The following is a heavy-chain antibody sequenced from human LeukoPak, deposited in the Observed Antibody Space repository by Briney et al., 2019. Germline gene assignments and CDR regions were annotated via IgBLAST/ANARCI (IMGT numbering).Heavy chain of an antibody. D-gene: IGHD6-6*01. J-gene: IGHJ5*02. CDR2: INHSGST. CDR1: GGSFSGYY. Sequence: SETLSLTGAVYGGSFSGYYWSWIRQPPGKGLEWIGEINHSGSTNYNPSLKSRVTISVDTSKNQFSLKLSSVTAADTAVYYCARAPGYSSSSGGLDPWGQGTLVTVSS. V-gene: IGHV4-34*01. CDR3: ARAPGYSSSSGGLDP.